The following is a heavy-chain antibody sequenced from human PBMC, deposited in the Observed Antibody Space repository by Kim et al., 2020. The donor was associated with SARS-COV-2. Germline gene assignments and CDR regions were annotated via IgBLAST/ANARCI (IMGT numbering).Heavy chain of an antibody. D-gene: IGHD6-13*01. V-gene: IGHV3-64D*06. CDR3: VKGLAAAGPNWFDP. J-gene: IGHJ5*02. Sequence: ADSVKGRFTISRDNSKNTLYLQMSSLRAEDTAVYYCVKGLAAAGPNWFDPWGQGTLVTVSS.